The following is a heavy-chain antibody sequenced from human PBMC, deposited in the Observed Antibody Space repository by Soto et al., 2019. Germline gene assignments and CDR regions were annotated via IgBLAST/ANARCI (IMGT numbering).Heavy chain of an antibody. D-gene: IGHD2-15*01. V-gene: IGHV3-15*07. CDR2: IKSKTDGGTT. CDR3: TTDSHFTRILVRFDF. CDR1: GFTFSDAW. Sequence: EVQLVESGGGLVKPGGSLRLSCAASGFTFSDAWINWVRQAPGKGLEWVGRIKSKTDGGTTDFAAPVKGRVAISSDDSKNMVYLQMNSLKTEDTAVYYCTTDSHFTRILVRFDFWGLGTLVTVSS. J-gene: IGHJ4*01.